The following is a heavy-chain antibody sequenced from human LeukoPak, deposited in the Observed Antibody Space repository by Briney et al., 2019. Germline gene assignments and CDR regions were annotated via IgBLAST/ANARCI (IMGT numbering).Heavy chain of an antibody. CDR2: IYYSGST. J-gene: IGHJ5*02. V-gene: IGHV4-59*01. D-gene: IGHD5-18*01. CDR3: ARVRLHTATVNWFDP. CDR1: GGSISSYY. Sequence: SETLSLTCTVSGGSISSYYWSWIRQPPGKGLEWIGYIYYSGSTNYNPSLKRRVTISVDTSKNQFSLKLSSVTAADTAVYYCARVRLHTATVNWFDPWGQGTLVTVSS.